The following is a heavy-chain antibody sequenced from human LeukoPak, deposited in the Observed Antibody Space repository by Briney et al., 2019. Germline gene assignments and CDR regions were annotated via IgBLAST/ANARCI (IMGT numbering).Heavy chain of an antibody. CDR1: GYSISSGYY. CDR3: ARVYYDSSGYPYYFDY. D-gene: IGHD3-22*01. J-gene: IGHJ4*02. CDR2: IYHSVST. V-gene: IGHV4-38-2*01. Sequence: SGTLSLTCAVSGYSISSGYYWGWIRHPPGKGLEWIGSIYHSVSTYYNPSLKSRVTISVDTSKNQFSLKLSSVTAADAAVYYCARVYYDSSGYPYYFDYWGQGTLVTVSS.